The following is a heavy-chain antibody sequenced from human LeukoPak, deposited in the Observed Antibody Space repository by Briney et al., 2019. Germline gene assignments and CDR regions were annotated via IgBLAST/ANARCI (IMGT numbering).Heavy chain of an antibody. Sequence: GGSLRLSCAASGFTFSSYWMTWVRQAPGKGLEWVANIKQDGSEIYYVDSVKGRFTISRDNAKNSLYLQMNSLRAEDTAVYYCARAGLDVYYFDYWGQGTLVTVSS. V-gene: IGHV3-7*01. D-gene: IGHD2-2*03. CDR2: IKQDGSEI. CDR3: ARAGLDVYYFDY. CDR1: GFTFSSYW. J-gene: IGHJ4*02.